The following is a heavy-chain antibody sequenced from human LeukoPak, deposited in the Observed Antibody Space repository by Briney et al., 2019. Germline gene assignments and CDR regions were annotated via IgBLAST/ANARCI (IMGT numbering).Heavy chain of an antibody. D-gene: IGHD6-13*01. CDR3: AKDSGVWAAAATDY. CDR2: ISGSGGST. CDR1: GFTFTNYA. Sequence: GGSLRLSCAASGFTFTNYAMTWVRQAPGKGLEWVSGISGSGGSTYYADYVKGRFTISRDNSKNTIFLQMNSLRAEDTALYYCAKDSGVWAAAATDYWGQGTRVTVSS. V-gene: IGHV3-23*01. J-gene: IGHJ4*02.